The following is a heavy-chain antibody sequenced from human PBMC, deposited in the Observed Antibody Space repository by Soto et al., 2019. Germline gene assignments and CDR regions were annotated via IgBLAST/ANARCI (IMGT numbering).Heavy chain of an antibody. D-gene: IGHD2-8*01. CDR1: VGSISSSSYY. CDR2: IFYSGTT. CDR3: ARRATWNPVLRPDVKGWFDL. Sequence: QLQLQESGPGLVTPSETLSLTCTVSVGSISSSSYYWGWIRQPPGKGLEWLGSIFYSGTTDYNPSLKSRVTISVDTSKNQFSVKLTSVTAADTAVYSCARRATWNPVLRPDVKGWFDLWGQGTLVTVSA. V-gene: IGHV4-39*01. J-gene: IGHJ5*02.